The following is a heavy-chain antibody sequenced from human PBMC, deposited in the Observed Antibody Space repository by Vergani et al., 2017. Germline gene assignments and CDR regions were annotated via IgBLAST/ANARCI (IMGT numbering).Heavy chain of an antibody. CDR2: IDWDDDK. CDR1: GFSLSTSRMR. J-gene: IGHJ4*02. V-gene: IGHV2-70*04. Sequence: QVTLKESGPALVKPTQTLTLTCTFSGFSLSTSRMRVSWIRQPPGKALEWLARIDWDDDKFYSTSLKTRLPISKDTSKNQVVLTMTNMDPVDTATYYCARSSNLGSTGFDYWGQGALVTVSS. CDR3: ARSSNLGSTGFDY. D-gene: IGHD7-27*01.